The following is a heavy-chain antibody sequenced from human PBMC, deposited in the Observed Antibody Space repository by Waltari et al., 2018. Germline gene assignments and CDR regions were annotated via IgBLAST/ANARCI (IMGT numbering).Heavy chain of an antibody. Sequence: QLQLQESGPGLLKPSESLSLTCTVSGGSISDTNSFWGWVRQPPGRGLEWIATMYYNGNTYYHPSLKSRVTMSMDTSKRQFSLKVAFVTAADTALYYCTRVRYSRVKGGMDVWGQGTTVTVSS. CDR2: MYYNGNT. D-gene: IGHD3-10*01. CDR1: GGSISDTNSF. V-gene: IGHV4-39*07. J-gene: IGHJ6*02. CDR3: TRVRYSRVKGGMDV.